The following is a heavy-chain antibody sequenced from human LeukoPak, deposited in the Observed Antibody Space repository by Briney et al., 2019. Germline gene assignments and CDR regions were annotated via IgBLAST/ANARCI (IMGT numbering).Heavy chain of an antibody. J-gene: IGHJ4*02. V-gene: IGHV1-8*01. Sequence: ASVKVSCKASGYTFTSYDIYWVRQATGQGLEWMGRMNPDSGNTGYAQKFQGRVAMTRDTSINTAYMGLSGLRSEDTAVYYCTRNFLGLNYWGQGTLVTVSS. D-gene: IGHD1-26*01. CDR2: MNPDSGNT. CDR3: TRNFLGLNY. CDR1: GYTFTSYD.